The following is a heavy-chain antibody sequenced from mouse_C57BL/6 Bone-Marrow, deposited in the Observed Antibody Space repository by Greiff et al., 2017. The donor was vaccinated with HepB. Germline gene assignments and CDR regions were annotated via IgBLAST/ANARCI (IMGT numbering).Heavy chain of an antibody. CDR3: ARHGRGFFAY. J-gene: IGHJ3*01. V-gene: IGHV5-6*02. CDR2: ISSGGSYT. Sequence: EVKLVESGGDLVKPGGSLKLSCAASGFTFSSYGMSWVRQTPDKRLEWVATISSGGSYTYYPDSVKGRFTISRDNAKYTLYLQMSSLKSEDTAMYYCARHGRGFFAYWGQGTLVTVSA. CDR1: GFTFSSYG.